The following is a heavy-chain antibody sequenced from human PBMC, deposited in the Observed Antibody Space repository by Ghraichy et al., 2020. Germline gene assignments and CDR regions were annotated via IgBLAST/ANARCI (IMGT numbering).Heavy chain of an antibody. CDR1: GYTFTSYD. Sequence: ASVKVSCKASGYTFTSYDINWVRQATGQGLEWMGWINPNSGNTGYAQKFQGRVTMTRNTSISTAYMDLSSLRSEDTAVYYCARGRISGYDVFDYWGQGTLVTVSS. J-gene: IGHJ4*02. CDR2: INPNSGNT. V-gene: IGHV1-8*01. D-gene: IGHD5-12*01. CDR3: ARGRISGYDVFDY.